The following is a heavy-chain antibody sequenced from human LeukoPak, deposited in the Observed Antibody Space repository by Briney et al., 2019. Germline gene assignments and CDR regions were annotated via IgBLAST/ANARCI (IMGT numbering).Heavy chain of an antibody. CDR3: ARLGEKADFDY. D-gene: IGHD3-16*01. CDR2: IKQDGSES. V-gene: IGHV3-7*01. CDR1: GFTFSSYW. J-gene: IGHJ4*02. Sequence: GGSLRLSCAASGFTFSSYWMRWVRQAPGKGLEWVANIKQDGSESYYVDSVKGRSTFSRDNAKNSLYLQINSLRAEDTAVYYCARLGEKADFDYWGQGTLVTVSS.